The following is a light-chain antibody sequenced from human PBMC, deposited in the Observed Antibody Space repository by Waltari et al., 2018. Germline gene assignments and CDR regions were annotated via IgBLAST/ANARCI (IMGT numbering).Light chain of an antibody. V-gene: IGLV1-40*01. CDR1: TSNIGATYD. CDR2: GDS. Sequence: QSVLTQPSSVSGAPGQRVTISCNGSTSNIGATYDVHWCQQIPGTVPRFLISGDSNRPSGVPDRFSASKSGTSASLAIADLHVEDEADYYCHSYDSSLSTWLFGGGTKLTVL. CDR3: HSYDSSLSTWL. J-gene: IGLJ3*02.